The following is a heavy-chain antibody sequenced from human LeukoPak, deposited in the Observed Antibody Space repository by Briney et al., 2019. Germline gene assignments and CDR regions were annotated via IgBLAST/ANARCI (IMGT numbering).Heavy chain of an antibody. CDR2: IYSGGST. V-gene: IGHV3-53*01. CDR1: GFTVSSNY. CDR3: ARGDCGGDCGADY. D-gene: IGHD2-21*02. J-gene: IGHJ4*02. Sequence: PGGSLRLSCAASGFTVSSNYMSWVRQAPGKGLEWVSVIYSGGSTYYADSVKGRFTVSRDNSKNTLYLQMNSLRAEDTAVYYCARGDCGGDCGADYWGQGTLVTVSS.